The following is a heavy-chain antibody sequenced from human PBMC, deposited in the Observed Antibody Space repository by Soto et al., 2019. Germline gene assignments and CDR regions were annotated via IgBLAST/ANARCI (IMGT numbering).Heavy chain of an antibody. Sequence: QVQLQESGPGLVKPSQTLSLTCTVSGGSISSGGYYWSWIRQHPGKGLEWIGYIYYSGSTYYNPSLKSRATISVDTSKNQFSLKLSSVTAADTAVYYCARDRTDYGDYVGAFDIWGQGTMVTVSS. D-gene: IGHD4-17*01. CDR2: IYYSGST. J-gene: IGHJ3*02. CDR3: ARDRTDYGDYVGAFDI. V-gene: IGHV4-31*03. CDR1: GGSISSGGYY.